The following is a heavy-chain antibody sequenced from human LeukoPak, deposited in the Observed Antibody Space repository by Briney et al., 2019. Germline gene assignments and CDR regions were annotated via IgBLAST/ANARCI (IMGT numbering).Heavy chain of an antibody. J-gene: IGHJ4*02. CDR1: GFTFDDYG. V-gene: IGHV3-20*04. Sequence: GGTLRLSCAASGFTFDDYGMSWVRQAPGKGLEWVSGINWNGAKTDYADSVKGRFTISRDNAKNSLYLQMNSLRAEDTAVYYCAREYCSSTSCSLVDFWGQGTLVTVSS. CDR2: INWNGAKT. D-gene: IGHD2-2*01. CDR3: AREYCSSTSCSLVDF.